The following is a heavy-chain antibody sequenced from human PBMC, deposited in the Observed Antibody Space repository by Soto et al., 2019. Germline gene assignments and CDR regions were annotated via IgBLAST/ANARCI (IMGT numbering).Heavy chain of an antibody. D-gene: IGHD1-1*01. J-gene: IGHJ6*01. CDR1: GFTFNNYG. CDR3: VKETEPGGADV. Sequence: GGSLRLSCAASGFTFNNYGMAWVRQAPGKGLEWVSGIFWNSGGTGYADSVKGRFAISRDHAKNYLYLQMNSLRGEDTALYFCVKETEPGGADVWAQGTTVTVSS. CDR2: IFWNSGGT. V-gene: IGHV3-20*04.